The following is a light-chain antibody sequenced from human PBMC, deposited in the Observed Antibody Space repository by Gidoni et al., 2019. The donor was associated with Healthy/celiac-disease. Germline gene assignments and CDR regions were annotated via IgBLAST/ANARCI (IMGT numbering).Light chain of an antibody. CDR3: HQSSSLPRT. V-gene: IGKV6-21*01. J-gene: IGKJ1*01. CDR2: YAS. CDR1: QSIGSS. Sequence: EIVLTRAPDFQSVTPKEKVTITCRPSQSIGSSLHWYQPQPAQSPKLLLQYASHSFSGVPSRFSGSGSGTDFPLTLNSLEAEDAATYYCHQSSSLPRTFGQGTKVEIK.